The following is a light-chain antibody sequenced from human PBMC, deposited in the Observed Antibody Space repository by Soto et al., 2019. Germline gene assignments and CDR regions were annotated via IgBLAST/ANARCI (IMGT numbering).Light chain of an antibody. CDR3: QSYASSLSANFV. J-gene: IGLJ1*01. Sequence: QSVLTPPPSVSGAPGQRGSIACTWITSSIGAGYDVHWYQQFPGKAPKLLIYGNNNRPSGVPDRFSGSKSGTAASLTITGLRADDEADYYCQSYASSLSANFVFGTGTKVTVL. CDR2: GNN. V-gene: IGLV1-40*01. CDR1: TSSIGAGYD.